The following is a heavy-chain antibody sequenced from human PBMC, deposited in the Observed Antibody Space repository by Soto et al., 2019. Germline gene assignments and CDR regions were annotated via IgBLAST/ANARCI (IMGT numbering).Heavy chain of an antibody. V-gene: IGHV3-21*01. J-gene: IGHJ6*02. CDR3: ARVRSYSYGQGYGMDV. CDR2: ISSSSGYI. D-gene: IGHD5-18*01. Sequence: EVQLVESGGGLVKPGGSLRLFCAASGFTFSTYSMNWVRQAPGKGLERVSSISSSSGYIYYADSVKGRFTISRDDAKNSLSLQMNSLRAEDTAVYYCARVRSYSYGQGYGMDVWGQGTTVTVSS. CDR1: GFTFSTYS.